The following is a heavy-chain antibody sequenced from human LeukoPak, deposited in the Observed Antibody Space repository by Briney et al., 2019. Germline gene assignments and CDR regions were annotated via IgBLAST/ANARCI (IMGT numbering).Heavy chain of an antibody. CDR3: AKNRAGGIYGGLDY. D-gene: IGHD1-26*01. J-gene: IGHJ4*02. V-gene: IGHV3-23*01. Sequence: GGSLRLSCAASGFTFSTYAMTWVRQAPGQGLEWVSAISGSGGSTVYAESVKGRFTISRDNSKNTLYLQLNSLRAEDTAVYYCAKNRAGGIYGGLDYWGLGTLVTVSS. CDR2: ISGSGGST. CDR1: GFTFSTYA.